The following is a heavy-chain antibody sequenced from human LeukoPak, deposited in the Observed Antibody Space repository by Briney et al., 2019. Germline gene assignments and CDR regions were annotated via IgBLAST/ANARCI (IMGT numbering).Heavy chain of an antibody. Sequence: SVKVSCKASGGTFSSYAISWVRQAPGQGLEWMGGIIPIFGTANYAQKFQGRVTITADESTSTAYMELSSLRSEDTAVYYCARVSLGYCXGGSCXSAFDYWGQGXLXTXSS. CDR2: IIPIFGTA. V-gene: IGHV1-69*13. CDR3: ARVSLGYCXGGSCXSAFDY. J-gene: IGHJ4*02. CDR1: GGTFSSYA. D-gene: IGHD2-15*01.